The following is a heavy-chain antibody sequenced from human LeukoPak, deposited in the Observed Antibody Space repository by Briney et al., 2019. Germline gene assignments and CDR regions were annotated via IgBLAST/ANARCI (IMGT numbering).Heavy chain of an antibody. Sequence: PGGSLRLSCAASGFTFSSYAMHWVRQAPGKGLEYVSAISSNGGSTYYANSVKGRFTISRDNSKNTLYLQMGSLRAEDMAAYYCARGFSGSYYIEAYYFDYWGQGTLVTVSS. D-gene: IGHD1-26*01. CDR2: ISSNGGST. CDR3: ARGFSGSYYIEAYYFDY. V-gene: IGHV3-64*01. J-gene: IGHJ4*02. CDR1: GFTFSSYA.